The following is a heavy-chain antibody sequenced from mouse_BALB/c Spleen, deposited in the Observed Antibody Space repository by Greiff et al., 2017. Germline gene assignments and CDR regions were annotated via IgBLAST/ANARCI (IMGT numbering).Heavy chain of an antibody. Sequence: VQLEESGAELVRPGASVTLSCKASGYTFTDYEMHWVKQTPVHGLEWIGAIDPETGGTAYNQKFKGKATLTADKSSSTAYMELRSLTSEDSAVYYCTRGENLRRDWYFDVWGAGTTVTVSS. D-gene: IGHD2-12*01. CDR1: GYTFTDYE. CDR3: TRGENLRRDWYFDV. CDR2: IDPETGGT. J-gene: IGHJ1*01. V-gene: IGHV1-15*01.